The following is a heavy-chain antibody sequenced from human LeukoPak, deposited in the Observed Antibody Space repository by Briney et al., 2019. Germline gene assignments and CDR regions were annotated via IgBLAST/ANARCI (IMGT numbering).Heavy chain of an antibody. CDR2: IKQDGSEK. Sequence: GGSLRLSCAASGFTFSSYWMSWVRQAPGKGLEWVANIKQDGSEKYYVDSVKGRFTISRDNSKNTLYLQMSSLRAEDTAVYYCAKEKISIAAAGTSYYYYYYMDVWGKGTTVTVSS. J-gene: IGHJ6*03. D-gene: IGHD6-13*01. CDR3: AKEKISIAAAGTSYYYYYYMDV. CDR1: GFTFSSYW. V-gene: IGHV3-7*01.